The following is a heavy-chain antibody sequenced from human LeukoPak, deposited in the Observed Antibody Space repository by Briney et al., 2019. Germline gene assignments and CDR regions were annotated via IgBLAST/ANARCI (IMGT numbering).Heavy chain of an antibody. CDR2: ISGSSSYT. CDR3: ARDLAHYYDASGYYNDALDI. Sequence: GGSLRLSCAASGFTFSDYYMSWIRQAPGKGLEWVSYISGSSSYTNYADSVKGRFTISRDNAKNSLYLQMNSLRDEDTAMYYCARDLAHYYDASGYYNDALDIWGQGTMVTVSS. V-gene: IGHV3-11*06. D-gene: IGHD3-22*01. CDR1: GFTFSDYY. J-gene: IGHJ3*02.